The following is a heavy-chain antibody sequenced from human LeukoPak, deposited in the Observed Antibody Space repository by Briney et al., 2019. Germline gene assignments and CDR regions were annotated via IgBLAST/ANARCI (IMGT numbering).Heavy chain of an antibody. J-gene: IGHJ4*02. V-gene: IGHV4-38-2*01. CDR1: GYSISSGYY. Sequence: PSETLSLTCAVSGYSISSGYYWGWIRQPPGKGLEWIGSIYHSGSTYYNPSLKSRLTISVDTSKNKFSLKLSSVTAADTAVYYCARLHYSNYADYWGQGTLVTVSS. CDR3: ARLHYSNYADY. CDR2: IYHSGST. D-gene: IGHD4-11*01.